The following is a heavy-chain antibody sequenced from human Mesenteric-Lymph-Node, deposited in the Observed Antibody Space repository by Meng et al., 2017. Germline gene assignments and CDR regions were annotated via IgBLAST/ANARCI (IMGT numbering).Heavy chain of an antibody. J-gene: IGHJ4*02. V-gene: IGHV1-69*06. CDR3: AMDYGDYPRSNFDY. Sequence: QVEPGQSGAEGKKPGASVKVSCKASGGNFSSYAISWVRQAPGQGLEWMGGIIPIFGTANYAQKFQGRVTITADKSTSTAYMELRSLRSDDTAVYYCAMDYGDYPRSNFDYWSQGTLVTVSS. CDR1: GGNFSSYA. CDR2: IIPIFGTA. D-gene: IGHD4-17*01.